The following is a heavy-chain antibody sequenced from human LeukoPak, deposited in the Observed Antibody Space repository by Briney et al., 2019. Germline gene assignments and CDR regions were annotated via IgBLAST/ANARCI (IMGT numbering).Heavy chain of an antibody. CDR1: GFTFSDYY. J-gene: IGHJ6*03. Sequence: GGSLRLSCAASGFTFSDYYMSWIRQAPGKGLEWVSYISSSGSTIYYADSVKGRFTISRDNAKNSLCLQMNSLRAEDTAVYYCASQTVTTSHYYYYYMDVWGKGTTVTVSS. CDR2: ISSSGSTI. V-gene: IGHV3-11*04. CDR3: ASQTVTTSHYYYYYMDV. D-gene: IGHD4-17*01.